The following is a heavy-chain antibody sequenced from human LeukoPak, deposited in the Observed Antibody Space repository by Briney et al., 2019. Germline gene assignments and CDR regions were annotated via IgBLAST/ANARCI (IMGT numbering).Heavy chain of an antibody. D-gene: IGHD1-7*01. V-gene: IGHV4-59*12. J-gene: IGHJ4*02. CDR2: IYYSGST. CDR1: GGSISSYY. CDR3: TGELAGTTVHY. Sequence: SETLSLTCTVSGGSISSYYWSWIRQPPGKGLEWIGYIYYSGSTNYNPSLKSRVTISVDTSKNQFSLKLSSVTAADTAIYFCTGELAGTTVHYWGQGTLVTISS.